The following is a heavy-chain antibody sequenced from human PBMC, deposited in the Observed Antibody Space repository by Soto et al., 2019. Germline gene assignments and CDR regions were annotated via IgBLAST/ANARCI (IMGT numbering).Heavy chain of an antibody. CDR2: IYYSGST. CDR3: ARDEGSSYH. V-gene: IGHV4-39*02. D-gene: IGHD6-6*01. Sequence: PSETLSLTCTFSGGSISSSSYYWGWIRQPPGKGLEWIGSIYYSGSTYYNPSLKSRVTISVDTSKNQFSLKLSSVTAADTAVYYCARDEGSSYHWGQGTLFTVSS. CDR1: GGSISSSSYY. J-gene: IGHJ5*02.